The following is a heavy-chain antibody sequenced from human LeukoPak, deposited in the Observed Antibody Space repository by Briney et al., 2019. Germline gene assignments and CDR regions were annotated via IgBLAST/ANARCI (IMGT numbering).Heavy chain of an antibody. CDR3: ARLPKYSRPLDY. J-gene: IGHJ4*02. Sequence: ASVKVSCKASGYTFSSYDIGWVRQATGQGLEWMGWMNPNSGNTAYAQKFQGRVTMSRDTSISTAYMELSSLRSEDTAVYYCARLPKYSRPLDYWGQGTLVTVSS. V-gene: IGHV1-8*02. D-gene: IGHD6-6*01. CDR2: MNPNSGNT. CDR1: GYTFSSYD.